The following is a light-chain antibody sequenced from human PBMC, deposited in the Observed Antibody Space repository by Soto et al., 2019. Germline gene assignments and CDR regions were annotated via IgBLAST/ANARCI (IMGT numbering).Light chain of an antibody. CDR3: SSYTSSSTLGVL. J-gene: IGLJ2*01. V-gene: IGLV2-14*01. Sequence: QSALTQPASVSGSPGQSIIISCTGTSSDVGGYNYVSWYQQHPGKAPKLMIYEVSNRPSGVSNRFSGSKSGNTASLTISGLQAEDEADYYCSSYTSSSTLGVLFGGGTKLTVL. CDR2: EVS. CDR1: SSDVGGYNY.